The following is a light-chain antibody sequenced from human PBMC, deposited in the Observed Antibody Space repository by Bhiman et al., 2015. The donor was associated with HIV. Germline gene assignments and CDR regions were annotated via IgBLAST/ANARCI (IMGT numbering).Light chain of an antibody. CDR3: CSYVGSNNYV. CDR2: DVT. J-gene: IGLJ1*01. CDR1: SNDVGGYNY. Sequence: QSALTQPRSMSGSPGQSVTISCTGTSNDVGGYNYVSWYQHHPGKAPKLMIYDVTKRPSGVPDRFSGSKSGNTASLTISGLQAEDDSDYYCCSYVGSNNYVFGTGTKVTVL. V-gene: IGLV2-11*01.